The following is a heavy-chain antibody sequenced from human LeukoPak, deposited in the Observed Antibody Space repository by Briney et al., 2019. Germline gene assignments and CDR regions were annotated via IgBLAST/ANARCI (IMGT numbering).Heavy chain of an antibody. CDR1: GGSISSSSYY. CDR3: ARLGPYYDFWSGYLPVDY. V-gene: IGHV4-39*01. Sequence: SETLSLTCTVSGGSISSSSYYWGWIRQPPGKGLEWIGNIYYSGSTYYNPSLKSRITMSVDTSKNQFSLKLNSMTAADTAVYYCARLGPYYDFWSGYLPVDYWGQGTLVTVSS. CDR2: IYYSGST. J-gene: IGHJ4*02. D-gene: IGHD3-3*01.